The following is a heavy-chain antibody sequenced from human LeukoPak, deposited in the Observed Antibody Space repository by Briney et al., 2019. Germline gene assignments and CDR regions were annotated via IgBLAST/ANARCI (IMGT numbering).Heavy chain of an antibody. Sequence: SETLSLTCAVYGGSFSGYYWSRIRQPPGKGLEWIGEINHSGSTNYNPSLKSRVTISVDTSKNQFSLKLSSVTAADTAVYYCATERDYGAYYYGMDVWGKGTTVTVSS. CDR3: ATERDYGAYYYGMDV. V-gene: IGHV4-34*01. D-gene: IGHD4-17*01. J-gene: IGHJ6*04. CDR1: GGSFSGYY. CDR2: INHSGST.